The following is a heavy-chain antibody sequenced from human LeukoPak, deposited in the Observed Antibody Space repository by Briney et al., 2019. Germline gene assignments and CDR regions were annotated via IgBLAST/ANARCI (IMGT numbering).Heavy chain of an antibody. CDR3: AKDQKWGPADYYFDS. D-gene: IGHD2-2*01. J-gene: IGHJ4*02. CDR1: GFTFSSYG. Sequence: GRSLRLSCAASGFTFSSYGMHWVRQAPGKGLEWVTVISTDGKDKKYADSVKGRFAISRDNSKNTLDLQMNSLRAEDTGAYYCAKDQKWGPADYYFDSWGQGTLVTVSS. V-gene: IGHV3-30*18. CDR2: ISTDGKDK.